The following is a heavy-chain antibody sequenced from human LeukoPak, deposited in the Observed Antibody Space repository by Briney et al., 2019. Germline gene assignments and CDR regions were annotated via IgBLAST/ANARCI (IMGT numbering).Heavy chain of an antibody. CDR1: GGSISSGGYY. J-gene: IGHJ4*02. CDR2: IYYSGST. Sequence: SEILSLTCTVSGGSISSGGYYWSWIRQHPGKGLEWIGYIYYSGSTYYNPSLKSRVTISVDTSKNQFSLKLSSVTAADTAAYYCARSYHDGVVPFDYWGQGTLVTVSS. V-gene: IGHV4-31*03. CDR3: ARSYHDGVVPFDY. D-gene: IGHD3-10*01.